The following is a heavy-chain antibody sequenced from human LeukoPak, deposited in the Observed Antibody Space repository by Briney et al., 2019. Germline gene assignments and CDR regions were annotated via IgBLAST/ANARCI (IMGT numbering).Heavy chain of an antibody. Sequence: SETLSLTCAVYGGSFSGYYWSWIRQPPGKGLEWIGYIYHSGSTYYNPSLKSRVTISVDRFKNQFSLKLSSVTAADTAVYYCARLVRGGYSHKRDLLGAFDIWGQGTMVTVSS. D-gene: IGHD5-18*01. CDR2: IYHSGST. J-gene: IGHJ3*02. CDR1: GGSFSGYY. V-gene: IGHV4-34*01. CDR3: ARLVRGGYSHKRDLLGAFDI.